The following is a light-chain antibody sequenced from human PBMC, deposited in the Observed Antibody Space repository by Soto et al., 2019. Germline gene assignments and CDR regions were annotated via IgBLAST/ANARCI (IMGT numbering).Light chain of an antibody. CDR3: QQRGT. V-gene: IGKV3-20*01. CDR1: QSVSSSY. CDR2: GAS. Sequence: EIVLTQSPGTLSLSPGERATLSCRASQSVSSSYLAWYQRKPGQAPRLLIYGASNRATGIPARFSGSGSGTDLTLTISSLEPEDFAVYYCQQRGTFGGGTEVDIK. J-gene: IGKJ4*01.